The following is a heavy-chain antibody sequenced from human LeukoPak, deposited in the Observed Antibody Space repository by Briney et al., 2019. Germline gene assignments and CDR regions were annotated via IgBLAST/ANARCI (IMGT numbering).Heavy chain of an antibody. CDR1: GGSISSYY. D-gene: IGHD2-15*01. V-gene: IGHV4-59*01. CDR2: IYYSGST. Sequence: PSETLPLTCTVSGGSISSYYWSWIRQPPGKGLEWIGYIYYSGSTNYNPSLKSRVTISVDTSKNQFSRKLSSVTAADTAVYYRARAPGGYCSGGSCYFDYWGQGTLVTVSS. J-gene: IGHJ4*02. CDR3: ARAPGGYCSGGSCYFDY.